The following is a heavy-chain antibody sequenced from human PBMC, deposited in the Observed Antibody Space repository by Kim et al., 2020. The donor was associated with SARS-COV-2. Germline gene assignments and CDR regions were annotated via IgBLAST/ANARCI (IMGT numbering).Heavy chain of an antibody. CDR1: GGSISSYY. D-gene: IGHD6-13*01. V-gene: IGHV4-59*01. Sequence: SETLSLTCTVSGGSISSYYWSWIRQPPGKGLEWIGYIYYSGSTNYNPSLKSRVTISVDTSKNQFSLKLSSVTAADTAVYYCARGMSYSSSWYDRYYYYYGMDVWGQGTTVTVSS. J-gene: IGHJ6*02. CDR2: IYYSGST. CDR3: ARGMSYSSSWYDRYYYYYGMDV.